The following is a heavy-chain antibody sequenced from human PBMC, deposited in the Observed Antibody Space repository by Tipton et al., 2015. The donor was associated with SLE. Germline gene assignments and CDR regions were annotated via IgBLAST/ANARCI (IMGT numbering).Heavy chain of an antibody. CDR1: GFSVSGHY. V-gene: IGHV3-66*02. D-gene: IGHD3-22*01. Sequence: SLRLSCAASGFSVSGHYMSWVRQAPGKGLEWVSVIYSGGTTYYADSVKGRFTISRDSSENTLYLQMNSLRAEDTAVYYCARSLIPILLPFGYWGQGTLVTVSS. CDR2: IYSGGTT. CDR3: ARSLIPILLPFGY. J-gene: IGHJ4*02.